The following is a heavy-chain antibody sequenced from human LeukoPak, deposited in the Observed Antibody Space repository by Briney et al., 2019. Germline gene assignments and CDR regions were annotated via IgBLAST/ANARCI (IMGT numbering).Heavy chain of an antibody. V-gene: IGHV4-39*01. CDR1: GGSISSSSYY. CDR3: ARLRVTYPDYYYYYMDV. J-gene: IGHJ6*03. Sequence: PSETLSLTCTVSGGSISSSSYYWGWIRQPPGKGLEWIGSIYYSGSTYYNPSLKSRVTISVDTSKNQFSLKLSSVTAAHTAVYYCARLRVTYPDYYYYYMDVWGKGTTVTISS. CDR2: IYYSGST. D-gene: IGHD2-21*02.